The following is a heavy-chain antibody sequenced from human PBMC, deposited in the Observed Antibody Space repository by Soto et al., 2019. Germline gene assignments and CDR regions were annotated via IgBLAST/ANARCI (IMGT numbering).Heavy chain of an antibody. Sequence: QVQLVQSGAEVKKPGSSVKVSCKASGGTFSSYAVSWVRQAPGQGLEWMGGIIPIFATSHYAQRFQGRVKITADKSTSTAYMELSSLRSDDTAVYYCAGSYGSGSDYYYDMDVWGQGTTVTVSS. CDR1: GGTFSSYA. V-gene: IGHV1-69*06. D-gene: IGHD3-10*01. J-gene: IGHJ6*02. CDR2: IIPIFATS. CDR3: AGSYGSGSDYYYDMDV.